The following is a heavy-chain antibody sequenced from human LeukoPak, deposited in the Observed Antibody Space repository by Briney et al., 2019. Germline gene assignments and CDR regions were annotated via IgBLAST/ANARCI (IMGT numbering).Heavy chain of an antibody. J-gene: IGHJ4*02. CDR1: GFTVITND. CDR2: LYSDGNT. Sequence: GGSLRLSCAASGFTVITNDMTWVRQAPGKGLEWVSVLYSDGNTKYADSVQGRFTISRDNSKNTLYLQMNSLRAEDTAVYYCAKDRLVHDYWGQGTLVTVSS. V-gene: IGHV3-53*01. CDR3: AKDRLVHDY. D-gene: IGHD6-19*01.